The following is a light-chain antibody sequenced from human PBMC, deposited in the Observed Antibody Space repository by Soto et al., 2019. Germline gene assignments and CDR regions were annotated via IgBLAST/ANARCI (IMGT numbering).Light chain of an antibody. CDR2: DAS. V-gene: IGKV3-11*01. Sequence: EIVLTQSPATLSLSPGERATLSCRASQSVSSYLAWYQQRPGQAPRLLIYDASNRATGIPARFSGSGSGTDVTITIRSLEPEDVAVYYCQQRSNWPLTFGGGTKVEIK. CDR3: QQRSNWPLT. J-gene: IGKJ4*01. CDR1: QSVSSY.